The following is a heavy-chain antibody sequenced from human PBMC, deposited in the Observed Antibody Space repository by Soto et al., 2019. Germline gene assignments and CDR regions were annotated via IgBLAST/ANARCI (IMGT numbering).Heavy chain of an antibody. V-gene: IGHV1-69*06. CDR1: GGTFSSYA. CDR2: IIPIFGTA. J-gene: IGHJ3*02. D-gene: IGHD3-22*01. CDR3: ARVEPGYYYDSSGSLDAFDI. Sequence: PVEVSCKASGGTFSSYAISWVRQAPGQGLEWMGGIIPIFGTANYAQKFQGRVTITADKSTSTAYMELSSLRSEDTAVYYCARVEPGYYYDSSGSLDAFDIWGQGTMVTVSS.